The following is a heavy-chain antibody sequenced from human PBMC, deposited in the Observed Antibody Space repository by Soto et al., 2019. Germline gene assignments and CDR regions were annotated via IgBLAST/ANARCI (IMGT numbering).Heavy chain of an antibody. CDR2: ISSSSSTI. CDR3: ARAPLGELSDFDY. D-gene: IGHD3-16*02. Sequence: GGSLILSCAASGFTFSSYSMNWVRQAPGKGLEWVSYISSSSSTIYYADSVKGRFTISRDNAKNSLYLQMNSLRAEDTAVYYCARAPLGELSDFDYWGQGTLVTVSS. V-gene: IGHV3-48*01. CDR1: GFTFSSYS. J-gene: IGHJ4*02.